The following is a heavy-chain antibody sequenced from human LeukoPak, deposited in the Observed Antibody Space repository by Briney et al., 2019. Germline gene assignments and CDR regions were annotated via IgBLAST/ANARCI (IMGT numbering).Heavy chain of an antibody. CDR1: GGSISSYY. D-gene: IGHD2-2*01. CDR2: IYYSGST. CDR3: AAYCSSTSCADAFDI. J-gene: IGHJ3*02. Sequence: SETLSLTCTVSGGSISSYYWSWIRQPPGKGLEWIGYIYYSGSTNYNPSLKSRVTISVDTSKNQFSLKLSSVTAADTAVYYCAAYCSSTSCADAFDIWGQGTMVTVSS. V-gene: IGHV4-59*01.